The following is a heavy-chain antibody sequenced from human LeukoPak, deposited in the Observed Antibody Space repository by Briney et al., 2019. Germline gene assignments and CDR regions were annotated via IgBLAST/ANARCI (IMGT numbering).Heavy chain of an antibody. CDR1: GYTFTXYA. Sequence: VXVSCKASGYTFTXYAMHWVRQAPGQRLEWMGGINAGNGNTKYSQKFQGRVTITRDTSASTAYMELSSLRSEDTAVYYCARDGSGSYYPFDYWGQGTLVTVSS. J-gene: IGHJ4*02. V-gene: IGHV1-3*01. D-gene: IGHD1-26*01. CDR3: ARDGSGSYYPFDY. CDR2: INAGNGNT.